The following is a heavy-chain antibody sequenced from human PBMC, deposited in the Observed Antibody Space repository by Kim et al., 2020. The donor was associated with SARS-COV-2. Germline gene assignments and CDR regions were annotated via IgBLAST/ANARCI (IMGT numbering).Heavy chain of an antibody. Sequence: SDKIFYADSGKGRFTISRDNAKNSLYLQMNSLRDEDTALYYCTRNTAPFDWGQGTLVIVSS. D-gene: IGHD3-3*01. J-gene: IGHJ4*02. V-gene: IGHV3-48*02. CDR2: SDKI. CDR3: TRNTAPFD.